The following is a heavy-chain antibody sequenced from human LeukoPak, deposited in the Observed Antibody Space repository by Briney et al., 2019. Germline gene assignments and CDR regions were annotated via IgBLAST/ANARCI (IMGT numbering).Heavy chain of an antibody. Sequence: SETLSLTCTVSGGSISSFFWSWIRQPPGKGLEWIGYIHYSGSTKDNPSLKSRLTTSVDTSKNQFSLRLSSVTAADTAVYYCARSRGGYGDYVSWFDPWGQGILVTVSS. CDR3: ARSRGGYGDYVSWFDP. D-gene: IGHD4-17*01. J-gene: IGHJ5*02. CDR1: GGSISSFF. V-gene: IGHV4-59*01. CDR2: IHYSGST.